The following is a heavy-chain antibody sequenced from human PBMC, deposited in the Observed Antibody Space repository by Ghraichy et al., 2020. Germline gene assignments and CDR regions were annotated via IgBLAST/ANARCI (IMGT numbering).Heavy chain of an antibody. CDR2: ISGSGGST. V-gene: IGHV3-23*01. CDR3: AKLVYCSSTSCYFWYFDL. D-gene: IGHD2-2*01. Sequence: GGSLRLSCAASGFTFSCYAMSWVRQAPGKGLEWVSAISGSGGSTYYADSVKGRFTISRDNSKNTLYLQMNSLRAEDTAVYYCAKLVYCSSTSCYFWYFDLWGRGTLVTVSS. J-gene: IGHJ2*01. CDR1: GFTFSCYA.